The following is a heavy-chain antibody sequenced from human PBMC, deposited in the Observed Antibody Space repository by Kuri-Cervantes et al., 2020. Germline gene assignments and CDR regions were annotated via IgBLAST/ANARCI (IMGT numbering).Heavy chain of an antibody. CDR2: ISSSGSTI. CDR3: AREYYYDSSGYWGFDY. CDR1: GFTFSDYY. J-gene: IGHJ4*02. D-gene: IGHD3-22*01. Sequence: GGSLRLSCAASGFTFSDYYMSWIRQAPGKGLEWVSYISSSGSTIYYADSVKGRFTISRDNAKNSLYLQMNSLRAEDTAVYYCAREYYYDSSGYWGFDYWGQGTLVTVSS. V-gene: IGHV3-11*04.